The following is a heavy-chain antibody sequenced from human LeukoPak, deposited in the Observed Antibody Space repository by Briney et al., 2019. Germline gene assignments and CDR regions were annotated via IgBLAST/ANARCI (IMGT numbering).Heavy chain of an antibody. V-gene: IGHV3-30-3*01. CDR2: ISYDGSNK. Sequence: GGSLRLSCAASGSTFSSYAMHWVRQAPGKGLEWVAVISYDGSNKYYADSVKGRFTISRDNSKNTLYLQMNSLRAEDTAVYYCARDNPGCTNGVCDTTFDYWGQGTLVTVSS. CDR1: GSTFSSYA. J-gene: IGHJ4*02. CDR3: ARDNPGCTNGVCDTTFDY. D-gene: IGHD2-8*01.